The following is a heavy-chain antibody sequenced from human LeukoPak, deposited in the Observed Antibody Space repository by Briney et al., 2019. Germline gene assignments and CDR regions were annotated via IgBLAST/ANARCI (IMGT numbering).Heavy chain of an antibody. V-gene: IGHV3-30*18. CDR2: ISYDGSNK. D-gene: IGHD3-3*01. CDR3: AKVAGRFLEWLLLNKNWFDP. J-gene: IGHJ5*02. CDR1: GFTFSSYG. Sequence: GRSLRLSCAASGFTFSSYGMHWVRQAPGKGLEWVAVISYDGSNKYYADSVKGRFTISRDNSKNTLYLQMNSLRAEDTAVYYCAKVAGRFLEWLLLNKNWFDPWGQGTLVTVSS.